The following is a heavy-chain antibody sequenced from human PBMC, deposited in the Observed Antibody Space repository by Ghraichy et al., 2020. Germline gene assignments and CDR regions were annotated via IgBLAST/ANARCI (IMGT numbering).Heavy chain of an antibody. V-gene: IGHV4-61*02. CDR3: SSVARYYYYAMDV. CDR2: IYTTGTT. J-gene: IGHJ6*02. Sequence: SQTLSLTCTVSGGSISSGGYYWSWIRQPAGKGLEWIGRIYTTGTTNYNPSLKSRLTISVDTSKNQFSLKMNSVTAATPAVYYCSSVARYYYYAMDVWGQGTTVTVSS. CDR1: GGSISSGGYY.